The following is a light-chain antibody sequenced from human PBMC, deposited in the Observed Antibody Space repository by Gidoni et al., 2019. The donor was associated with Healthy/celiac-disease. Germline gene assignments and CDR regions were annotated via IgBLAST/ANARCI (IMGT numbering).Light chain of an antibody. Sequence: DIQMTQSPSTLSASVGDRVTITCRASQSISSWLAWYQQKPGKAPKLLIYKASSLESGVPSRFSGSGSGTEFTLTISSLQPDDFATYYCQQYNSYLYTFGQXTKLGIK. J-gene: IGKJ2*01. CDR1: QSISSW. CDR2: KAS. V-gene: IGKV1-5*03. CDR3: QQYNSYLYT.